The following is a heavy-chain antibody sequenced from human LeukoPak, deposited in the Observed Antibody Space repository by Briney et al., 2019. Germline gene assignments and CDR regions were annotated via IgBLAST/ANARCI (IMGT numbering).Heavy chain of an antibody. J-gene: IGHJ4*02. CDR3: ARRVLPNSLGGTSRYRGYFDY. Sequence: SGTLSLTCTVSGDSITSPNSYWGWIRQPPGKRLEWIGSIYCSGSSYYNPSLQSRVTISVDTSKNLFSVNLTSVTAADTAIYYCARRVLPNSLGGTSRYRGYFDYWGQGTLVTVSS. CDR1: GDSITSPNSY. D-gene: IGHD3-16*02. CDR2: IYCSGSS. V-gene: IGHV4-39*01.